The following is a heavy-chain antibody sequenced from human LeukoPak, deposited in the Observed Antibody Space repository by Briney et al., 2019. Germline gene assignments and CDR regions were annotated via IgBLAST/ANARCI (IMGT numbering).Heavy chain of an antibody. V-gene: IGHV1-2*02. CDR3: ARASGRSGGYQIDY. J-gene: IGHJ4*02. Sequence: ASVKVSCKASGYTFTGYYMHWVRQAPGQGLEWMGWINPNSGGTNYAQKFQGRVTMTRDTSISTAYMELSRLRSDDTAVYYCARASGRSGGYQIDYWGQGTLVTVSS. CDR1: GYTFTGYY. CDR2: INPNSGGT. D-gene: IGHD2-15*01.